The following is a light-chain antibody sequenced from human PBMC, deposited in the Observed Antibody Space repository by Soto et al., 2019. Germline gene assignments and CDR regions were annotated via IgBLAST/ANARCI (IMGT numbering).Light chain of an antibody. Sequence: DIQMTQSPSSLSASVGDRVTITCRASQSSSSYLNWYQQKPGKAPKLLIYAASSLQSGVSSRFSGSGSGTDFTLTISSLQPEDFATYYCQKSYSTPPTFGQGTKVEIK. V-gene: IGKV1-39*01. CDR2: AAS. CDR3: QKSYSTPPT. CDR1: QSSSSY. J-gene: IGKJ1*01.